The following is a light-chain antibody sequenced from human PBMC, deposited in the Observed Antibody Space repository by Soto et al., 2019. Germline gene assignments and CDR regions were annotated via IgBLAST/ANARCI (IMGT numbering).Light chain of an antibody. Sequence: EIVLTQSPGTLSLSPGERATLSCRASQSVSNRYLAWYQQKPGQAPRLLMYGVSSRATDIPDRFSGSGSVTDFTLTISRLEAEDFAVYHCQQYGSLPPTFGGGTKVEIK. CDR1: QSVSNRY. CDR3: QQYGSLPPT. CDR2: GVS. J-gene: IGKJ4*01. V-gene: IGKV3-20*01.